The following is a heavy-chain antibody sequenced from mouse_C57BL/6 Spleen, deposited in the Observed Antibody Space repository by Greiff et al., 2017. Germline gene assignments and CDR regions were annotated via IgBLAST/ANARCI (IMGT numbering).Heavy chain of an antibody. CDR1: GYTFTSYW. CDR2: IDPSDSYT. Sequence: VQLQQPGAELVMPGASVKLSCKASGYTFTSYWMHWVKQRPGQGLEWIGEIDPSDSYTNYNQKFKGKSTLTVDKSSSTAYMQLSSLTSDDSAVYYCARAWDENYFDYWGQGTTLTVSS. D-gene: IGHD4-1*01. J-gene: IGHJ2*01. CDR3: ARAWDENYFDY. V-gene: IGHV1-69*01.